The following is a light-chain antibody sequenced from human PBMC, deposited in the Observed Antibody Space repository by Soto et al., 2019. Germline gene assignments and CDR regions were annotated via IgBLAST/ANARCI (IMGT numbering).Light chain of an antibody. CDR2: EDN. CDR3: QSYDSITL. Sequence: NFMLTQPHSVSESPGKTVTISCTRSSGSIASNYVQWYQQRPGSSPTTVIYEDNQRPSGVPDRFSGSIDSSSNSASLTISGLKTEDEADYYCQSYDSITLFGGGTKLTVL. V-gene: IGLV6-57*01. CDR1: SGSIASNY. J-gene: IGLJ3*02.